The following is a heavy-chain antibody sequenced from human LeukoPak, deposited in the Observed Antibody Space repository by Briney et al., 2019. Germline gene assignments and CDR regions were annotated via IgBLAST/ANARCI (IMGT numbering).Heavy chain of an antibody. Sequence: GGSLGLSCAASGFTFSDYYMSWVRQAPGKGLEWVSGISGSGDNTYYADSVKGRFTISRDNSKNTLYVQVNSLGTEDTAAYYCAKGSYYDSSGSFYFDYWGQGTLVTVTS. V-gene: IGHV3-23*01. CDR2: ISGSGDNT. CDR3: AKGSYYDSSGSFYFDY. J-gene: IGHJ4*02. CDR1: GFTFSDYY. D-gene: IGHD3-22*01.